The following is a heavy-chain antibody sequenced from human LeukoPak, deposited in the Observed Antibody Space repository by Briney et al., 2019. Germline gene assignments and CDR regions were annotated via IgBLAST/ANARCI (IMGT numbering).Heavy chain of an antibody. J-gene: IGHJ4*02. D-gene: IGHD6-19*01. Sequence: GESLKISCKGSGYRFNSYWIVWVRQMPGKGLEWMGIIYPGDSDTRNSPSFQGQVTISVDKSISTAYLHWSSLKASDTAVYYCARGLGSYFDYWGQGTLVTVSS. CDR3: ARGLGSYFDY. CDR2: IYPGDSDT. CDR1: GYRFNSYW. V-gene: IGHV5-51*01.